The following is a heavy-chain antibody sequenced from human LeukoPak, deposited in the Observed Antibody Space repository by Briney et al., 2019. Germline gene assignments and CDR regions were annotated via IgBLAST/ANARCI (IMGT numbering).Heavy chain of an antibody. D-gene: IGHD2-8*02. CDR1: RFTFSNYW. CDR3: ARDATPDGVVLDY. Sequence: GGSLRLSCAASRFTFSNYWMHWVRQAPGKGLVWVSRINPDGSSTTYADSVKGRFTISRDNAKKSLYLRMNSLRADDTAVYYCARDATPDGVVLDYWGQGALVTVSS. V-gene: IGHV3-74*01. CDR2: INPDGSST. J-gene: IGHJ4*02.